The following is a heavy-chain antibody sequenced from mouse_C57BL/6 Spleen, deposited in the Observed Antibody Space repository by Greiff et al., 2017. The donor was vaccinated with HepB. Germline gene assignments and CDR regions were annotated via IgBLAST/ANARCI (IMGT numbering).Heavy chain of an antibody. V-gene: IGHV5-17*01. D-gene: IGHD1-1*01. CDR3: ARDYYGGDYFDY. CDR1: GFTFSDYG. J-gene: IGHJ2*01. Sequence: EVHLVESGGGLVKPGGSLKLSCAASGFTFSDYGMHWVRQAPEKGLEWVAYISSGSSTIYYADTVKGRFTISRDNAKNTLFLQMTSLRSEDTAMYYCARDYYGGDYFDYWGQGTTLTVSS. CDR2: ISSGSSTI.